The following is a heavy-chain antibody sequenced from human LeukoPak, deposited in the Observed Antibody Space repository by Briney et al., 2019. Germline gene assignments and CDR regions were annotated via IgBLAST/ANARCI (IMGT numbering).Heavy chain of an antibody. CDR2: IYPGDSDT. D-gene: IGHD3-3*01. CDR3: ARSPNYDFWSAPLDY. V-gene: IGHV5-51*01. CDR1: GYSFTSYW. J-gene: IGHJ4*02. Sequence: GESLKISCKGSGYSFTSYWIGWVRQMPGKGPEWMGIIYPGDSDTRYSPSFQGQVTISADKSISTAYLQWSSLKASDTAMYYCARSPNYDFWSAPLDYWGQGTLVTVSS.